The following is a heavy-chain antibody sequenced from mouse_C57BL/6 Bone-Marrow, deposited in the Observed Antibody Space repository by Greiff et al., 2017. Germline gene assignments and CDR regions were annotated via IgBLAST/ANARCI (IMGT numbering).Heavy chain of an antibody. V-gene: IGHV1-76*01. CDR1: GYTFPDYY. D-gene: IGHD2-3*01. Sequence: QVQLQQSGAELVRPGASVKLSCKASGYTFPDYYINWVKQRPGQGLEWIARIYPGSGNTYYNEKFKGKATLTAEKSSSTAYMQLSSLTSEDAAVYFCARLGWLPLDYWGQGTTLTVAS. CDR3: ARLGWLPLDY. J-gene: IGHJ2*01. CDR2: IYPGSGNT.